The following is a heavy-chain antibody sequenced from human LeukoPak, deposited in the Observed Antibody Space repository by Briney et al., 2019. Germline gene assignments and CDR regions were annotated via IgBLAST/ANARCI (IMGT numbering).Heavy chain of an antibody. CDR2: ISYDGSNK. V-gene: IGHV3-30*03. J-gene: IGHJ4*02. Sequence: GGSLRLSCAASGFTFSSYWMSWVRQAPGKGLEWVAVISYDGSNKYYADSVKGRFTISRDNSKNTLYLQMNSLRAEDTAVYYCARDGAYCTNGVCYTPFDYWGQGTLVTVSS. CDR3: ARDGAYCTNGVCYTPFDY. CDR1: GFTFSSYW. D-gene: IGHD2-8*01.